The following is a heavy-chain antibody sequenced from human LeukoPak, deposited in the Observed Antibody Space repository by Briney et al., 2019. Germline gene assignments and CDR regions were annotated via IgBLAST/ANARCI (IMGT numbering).Heavy chain of an antibody. V-gene: IGHV4-61*02. CDR1: GGSISSGSYY. CDR3: ARGGSRLVLRYFDWSPGGDWFDP. CDR2: IYTSGST. Sequence: SQTLSLTCAVSGGSISSGSYYWSWIRQPAGKGLEWIGRIYTSGSTNYNPSLKSRVTMSVDTSKNQFSLKLSSVTAADTAVYYCARGGSRLVLRYFDWSPGGDWFDPWGQGTLVTVSS. J-gene: IGHJ5*02. D-gene: IGHD3-9*01.